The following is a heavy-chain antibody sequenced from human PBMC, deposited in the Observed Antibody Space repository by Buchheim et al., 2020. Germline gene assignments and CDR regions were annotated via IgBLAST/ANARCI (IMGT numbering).Heavy chain of an antibody. CDR2: IIPILGIV. V-gene: IGHV1-69*04. CDR1: GGTFSNYA. J-gene: IGHJ4*02. D-gene: IGHD2-15*01. CDR3: GSDSSGGSCYDRFGFDY. Sequence: QVQLVQSGAEVKKPGSSVKVSCKASGGTFSNYAFSWVRQAPGQGLEWMGRIIPILGIVNSAQKFQGRVTITADTSTSTAYMELSSLGSDDTAVYYCGSDSSGGSCYDRFGFDYWGQGTL.